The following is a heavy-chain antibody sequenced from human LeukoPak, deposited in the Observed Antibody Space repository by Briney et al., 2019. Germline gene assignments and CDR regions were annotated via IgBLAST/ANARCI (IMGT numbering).Heavy chain of an antibody. D-gene: IGHD6-6*01. CDR2: INHSGST. Sequence: SETLSLTCAVYGGSFSGYYWSWIRQPLGKGLEWIGEINHSGSTYYNPSLKSRVTISVDTSKNQFSLKLSSVTAADTAVYYCARGRRGPSIAARIPSFDYWAREPWSPSPQ. CDR3: ARGRRGPSIAARIPSFDY. V-gene: IGHV4-34*01. CDR1: GGSFSGYY. J-gene: IGHJ4*02.